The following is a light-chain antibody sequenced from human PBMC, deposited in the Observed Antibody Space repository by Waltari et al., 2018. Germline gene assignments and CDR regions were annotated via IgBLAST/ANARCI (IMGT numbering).Light chain of an antibody. CDR2: VAS. CDR1: QSVSSTY. J-gene: IGKJ2*01. CDR3: QYYGGSYS. V-gene: IGKV3-20*01. Sequence: EIVLTQSPGTLSLSQGERATLPCRASQSVSSTYLDWYQQKPGQAPRPLIYVASRRATGVPDRFSGSGSGPDFTLTISRLEPEDFAVYYCQYYGGSYSFGQGTKLEIK.